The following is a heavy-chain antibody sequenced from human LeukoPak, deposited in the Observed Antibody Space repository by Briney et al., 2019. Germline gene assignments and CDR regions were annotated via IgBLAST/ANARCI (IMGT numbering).Heavy chain of an antibody. CDR3: ARDRTRASRDSSSLLY. V-gene: IGHV7-4-1*02. Sequence: ASVKVSCKASGYTFTGYYMHWVRQAPGQGLEGMGWINTNTGNPTYAQGFTGRFVFSLDTSVSTAYLQISSLKAEDTAVYYCARDRTRASRDSSSLLYWGQGTLVTVSS. CDR1: GYTFTGYY. J-gene: IGHJ4*02. D-gene: IGHD6-6*01. CDR2: INTNTGNP.